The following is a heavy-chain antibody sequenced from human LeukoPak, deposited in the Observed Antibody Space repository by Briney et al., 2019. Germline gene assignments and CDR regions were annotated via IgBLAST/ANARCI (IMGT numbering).Heavy chain of an antibody. Sequence: SETLSLTCIVSGGSINNYHWSWIRQPPGKGLEWIGYIYSSGITNYNPSLKSRVTISVDMSKSQLSLMLNSVTAADTAVYYCARGPITALKNGNDSWGQGILVTVSS. CDR2: IYSSGIT. J-gene: IGHJ4*02. CDR1: GGSINNYH. D-gene: IGHD3-3*01. CDR3: ARGPITALKNGNDS. V-gene: IGHV4-59*13.